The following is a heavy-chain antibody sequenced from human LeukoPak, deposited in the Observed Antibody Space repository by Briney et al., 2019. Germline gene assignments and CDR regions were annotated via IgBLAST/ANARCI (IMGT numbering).Heavy chain of an antibody. V-gene: IGHV3-30*03. CDR1: GFTFSTYG. CDR2: ISYDGRQK. D-gene: IGHD3-3*01. J-gene: IGHJ4*02. Sequence: PGGSLRLSCAASGFTFSTYGMKWVRQAPGKGLEWVAVISYDGRQKYYADSVKGRFTISRDNSKDTVYLQMNSLRDEDSATYYCVRVFLESLTAGSFDHWGQGTLVTVSP. CDR3: VRVFLESLTAGSFDH.